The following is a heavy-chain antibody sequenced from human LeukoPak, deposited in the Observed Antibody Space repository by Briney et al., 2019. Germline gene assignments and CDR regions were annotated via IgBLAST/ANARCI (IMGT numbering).Heavy chain of an antibody. J-gene: IGHJ4*02. CDR2: ISGSGVST. V-gene: IGHV3-23*01. D-gene: IGHD1-26*01. CDR3: AKDRSIGTYYTFDH. Sequence: GGSLRLSCAASGFTFSSYAMSWVRQAPGKGLEWLSAISGSGVSTYYAGSVKGRFTISRDNSKNTLYLQMKRLTAADTAVYYCAKDRSIGTYYTFDHWGQGTLVSVSS. CDR1: GFTFSSYA.